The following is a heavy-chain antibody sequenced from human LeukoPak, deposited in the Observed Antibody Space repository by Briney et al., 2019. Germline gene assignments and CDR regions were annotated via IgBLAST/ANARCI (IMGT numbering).Heavy chain of an antibody. D-gene: IGHD5-24*01. CDR2: IIPIFGTA. CDR1: GGTFSSYA. J-gene: IGHJ4*02. CDR3: ARGGMATIKGQFDY. V-gene: IGHV1-69*13. Sequence: SVKVSCKASGGTFSSYAISWVRQAPGQGLEWMGGIIPIFGTANYAQKFQGRVTITADESTSTAYMELSSLRSEDTAVYYCARGGMATIKGQFDYWGQGTLVTVSS.